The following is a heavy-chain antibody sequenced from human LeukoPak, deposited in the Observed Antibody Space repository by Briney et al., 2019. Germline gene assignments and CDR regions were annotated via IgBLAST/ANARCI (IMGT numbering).Heavy chain of an antibody. CDR3: ATYIQRPPGMDV. D-gene: IGHD2-15*01. CDR2: TADADDVI. V-gene: IGHV3-23*01. Sequence: PGGSLRLSCAVSGLTFSDYRMIWVRHAPEKRLEGVAVTADADDVIQYADSVKGRFTISTDNSKNTVYLQMNSLRAEDTALYFCATYIQRPPGMDVWGQGTTVTVSS. J-gene: IGHJ6*02. CDR1: GLTFSDYR.